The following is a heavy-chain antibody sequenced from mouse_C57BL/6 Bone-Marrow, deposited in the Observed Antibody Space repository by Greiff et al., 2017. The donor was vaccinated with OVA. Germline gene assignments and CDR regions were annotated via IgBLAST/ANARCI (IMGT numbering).Heavy chain of an antibody. J-gene: IGHJ4*01. CDR2: IDPENGDT. Sequence: VQLQQSGAELVRPGASVKLSCTASGFNIKDDYMHWVKQRPEQGLEWIGWIDPENGDTEYASKFQGKATITADTSSNTAYLQLSSLTSEDTAVYYCTGNYYGSYAMDYWGQGTSVTVSS. CDR1: GFNIKDDY. V-gene: IGHV14-4*01. D-gene: IGHD1-1*01. CDR3: TGNYYGSYAMDY.